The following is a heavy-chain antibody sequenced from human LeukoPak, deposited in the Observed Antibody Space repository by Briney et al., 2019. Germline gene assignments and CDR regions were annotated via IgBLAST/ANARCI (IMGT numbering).Heavy chain of an antibody. CDR3: AKDYGPKQLVFFDS. D-gene: IGHD6-13*01. J-gene: IGHJ4*02. CDR1: GFTFSSYA. CDR2: ISENGGTT. V-gene: IGHV3-23*01. Sequence: GGSLRLSCAASGFTFSSYALSWVRQAPGKGLEWVSGISENGGTTFYADSVKGRFTITRDNSKNTLYVQMNSLRGEDTTVYYCAKDYGPKQLVFFDSWGQGTLVTVSS.